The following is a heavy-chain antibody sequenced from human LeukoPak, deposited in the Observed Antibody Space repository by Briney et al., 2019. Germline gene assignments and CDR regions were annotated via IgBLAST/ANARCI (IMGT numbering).Heavy chain of an antibody. Sequence: ASVKVSCKASGYTFTNYYIHWVRQAPGQGLEWMGLINPSGGSTSYAQKSQGRVTMTRDTSTSTVYMELSSLRSEDTAVYYCARGPELGTANYYFDYWGQGTLVTVSS. CDR3: ARGPELGTANYYFDY. CDR2: INPSGGST. J-gene: IGHJ4*02. V-gene: IGHV1-46*01. D-gene: IGHD7-27*01. CDR1: GYTFTNYY.